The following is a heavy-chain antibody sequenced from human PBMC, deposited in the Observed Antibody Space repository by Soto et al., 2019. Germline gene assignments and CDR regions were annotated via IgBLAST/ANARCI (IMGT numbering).Heavy chain of an antibody. CDR3: AKDQYCSGGSCYPLIYYYYYGMDV. Sequence: GGSLRLSCAASGFTFSSYGMHWVRQSPGKGLEWVAVISYDGSNKYYADSVKGRFTISRGNSKNTLYLQMNSLRAEDTAVYYCAKDQYCSGGSCYPLIYYYYYGMDVWGQGTTVTVSS. V-gene: IGHV3-30*18. CDR2: ISYDGSNK. J-gene: IGHJ6*02. CDR1: GFTFSSYG. D-gene: IGHD2-15*01.